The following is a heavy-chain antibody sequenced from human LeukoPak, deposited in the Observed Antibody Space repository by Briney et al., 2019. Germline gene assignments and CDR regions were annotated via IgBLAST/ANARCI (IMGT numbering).Heavy chain of an antibody. D-gene: IGHD3-10*01. CDR1: GYTFTSYG. CDR2: INPNSGGT. Sequence: ASVKVSCRASGYTFTSYGINWVRQAPGQGLEWMGWINPNSGGTNYAQKFQGRVTMTRDMSTSTVYMELSSLRSEDTAVYYCATGSLWFGELVADYWGQGTLVTVSS. CDR3: ATGSLWFGELVADY. V-gene: IGHV1-18*01. J-gene: IGHJ4*02.